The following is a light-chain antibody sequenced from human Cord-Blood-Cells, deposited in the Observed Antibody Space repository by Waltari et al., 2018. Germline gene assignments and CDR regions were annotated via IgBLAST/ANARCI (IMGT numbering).Light chain of an antibody. J-gene: IGLJ3*02. CDR2: DVS. CDR3: SSYTSSSTQV. Sequence: QSALTQPASVSGSPGQSLTISCTGTSSDVGGYNYVSWYQQHPGKAPKLMIYDVSNRPSGVSNLFSGSKSGNTASLTISGLQAEDEADYYCSSYTSSSTQVFGGGTKLTVL. CDR1: SSDVGGYNY. V-gene: IGLV2-14*01.